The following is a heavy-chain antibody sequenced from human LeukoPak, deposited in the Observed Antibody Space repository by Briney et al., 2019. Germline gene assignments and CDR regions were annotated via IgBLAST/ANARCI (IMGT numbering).Heavy chain of an antibody. Sequence: PGGSLRLSCAASGFTFSSYAMHWVRQAPGKGLEWVAVISYDGSNKYYADSVKGRFTISRDNSKNTLYLQMNSLRAEDTAVYYCARGRWGSGYYFDYWGQGTLVTVSS. D-gene: IGHD6-25*01. CDR3: ARGRWGSGYYFDY. V-gene: IGHV3-30-3*01. CDR1: GFTFSSYA. J-gene: IGHJ4*02. CDR2: ISYDGSNK.